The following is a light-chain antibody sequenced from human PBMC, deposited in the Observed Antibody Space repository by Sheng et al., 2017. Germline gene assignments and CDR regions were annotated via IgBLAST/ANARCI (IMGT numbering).Light chain of an antibody. J-gene: IGKJ1*01. CDR2: SAS. V-gene: IGKV3-15*01. CDR3: QQYGSSPWT. Sequence: ETVMTQSPVTLSVSPGERATLFCRASQSVRSSLAWYQQKPGQAPRLLIYSASTRATGVPARFTGSGSGTEFTLTISSLQSEDFAVYYCQQYGSSPWTFGHGTKVEIK. CDR1: QSVRSS.